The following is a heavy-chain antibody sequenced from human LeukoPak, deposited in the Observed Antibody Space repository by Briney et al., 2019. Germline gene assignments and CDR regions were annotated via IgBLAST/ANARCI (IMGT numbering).Heavy chain of an antibody. V-gene: IGHV3-72*01. CDR2: TRNKANTYAT. D-gene: IGHD5-12*01. Sequence: PGGSLRLSCAVSGFTFSDHYMDWVRQAPGKGLEWLGRTRNKANTYATEYAASVKGRFTISRDDSKNSVNLRMDSLRPEDTAVYYCAREPPVNSGYDWFDLWGQGTLVTVSS. CDR3: AREPPVNSGYDWFDL. CDR1: GFTFSDHY. J-gene: IGHJ5*02.